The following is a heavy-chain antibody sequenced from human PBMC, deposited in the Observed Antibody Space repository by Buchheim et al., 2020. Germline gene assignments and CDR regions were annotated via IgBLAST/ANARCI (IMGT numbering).Heavy chain of an antibody. D-gene: IGHD6-19*01. CDR2: ISYDGSNK. J-gene: IGHJ4*02. CDR3: ARGDSSGWKRRTYIDY. Sequence: QVQLVESGGGVVQPGRSLRLSCAASGFTFSSYAMHWVRQAPGKGLEWVAVISYDGSNKYYADSVKGRFTISRDNSKNTLYLQMNSLRAEDTAVYYCARGDSSGWKRRTYIDYWGQGTL. CDR1: GFTFSSYA. V-gene: IGHV3-30*04.